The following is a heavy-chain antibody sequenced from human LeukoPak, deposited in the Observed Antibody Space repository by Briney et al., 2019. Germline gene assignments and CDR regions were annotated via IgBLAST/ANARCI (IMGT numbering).Heavy chain of an antibody. CDR3: AREGPSPVVPVTHWFDP. Sequence: GGSLRLSCAASGFTFSNYWMHWVRQAPGKGLVWVSRIKSDGSRTDYANSVKGRFTVSRDNSKNTLSLQMSSLRPEDTAVYYCAREGPSPVVPVTHWFDPWGQGTLVSVSS. V-gene: IGHV3-74*01. D-gene: IGHD2-2*01. J-gene: IGHJ5*02. CDR1: GFTFSNYW. CDR2: IKSDGSRT.